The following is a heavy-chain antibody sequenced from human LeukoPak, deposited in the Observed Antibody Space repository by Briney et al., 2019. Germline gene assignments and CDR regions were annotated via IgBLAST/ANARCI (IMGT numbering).Heavy chain of an antibody. CDR1: GFTFSNYP. CDR2: ISGSGATI. CDR3: AKEMGYYMGNYFDY. Sequence: GGSLRLSCTASGFTFSNYPINFVRQAPGKGLDWVSAISGSGATIYYADAVRGRFTISRDNSKNTVYLQMNSLRAEDTAVYYCAKEMGYYMGNYFDYWGQGTLVTVSS. D-gene: IGHD3-22*01. V-gene: IGHV3-23*01. J-gene: IGHJ4*02.